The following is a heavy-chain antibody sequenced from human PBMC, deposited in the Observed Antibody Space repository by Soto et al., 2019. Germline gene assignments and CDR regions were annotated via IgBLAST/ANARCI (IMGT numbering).Heavy chain of an antibody. CDR2: ISWNSGSI. D-gene: IGHD4-17*01. CDR3: AKAETAVTTSSFDY. Sequence: EVQLVESGGGLVQPDRSLRLSCAASGFTFDDYAMHWVRQAPGKGLEWVSGISWNSGSIGYADSAKGRFTISRDNAKNSLYLQMNSLRAEDTALYYCAKAETAVTTSSFDYWGQGTLVTVSS. J-gene: IGHJ4*02. V-gene: IGHV3-9*01. CDR1: GFTFDDYA.